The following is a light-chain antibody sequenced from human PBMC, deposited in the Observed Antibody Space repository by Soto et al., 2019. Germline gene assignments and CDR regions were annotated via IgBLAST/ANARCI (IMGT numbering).Light chain of an antibody. V-gene: IGLV1-40*01. CDR3: HSYDSSLSGYVV. J-gene: IGLJ2*01. CDR1: SSNIGAGYD. Sequence: QSVLTQPPSVSGAPGQRVTISCTGSSSNIGAGYDVHWYQQLPGTAPKLLIYGNSNRPSGVPDRFSGSKSGTSASLAITGLQAEDEADYSCHSYDSSLSGYVVFGGGTKLTVL. CDR2: GNS.